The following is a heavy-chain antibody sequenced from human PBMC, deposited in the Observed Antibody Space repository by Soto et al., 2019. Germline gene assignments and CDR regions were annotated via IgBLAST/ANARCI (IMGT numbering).Heavy chain of an antibody. J-gene: IGHJ4*02. D-gene: IGHD6-13*01. CDR1: GFPFSSNA. Sequence: EVQLLESGGGLVQPGGSLRVSCAASGFPFSSNALSWVRLAPGKGLEWVSTISGRDGSTYYADPVKGRFTISRDSSRNTLYLQMSSVRVEDTAVYYCAKEAAAGLYFFDYWGQGTLVTVSS. V-gene: IGHV3-23*01. CDR2: ISGRDGST. CDR3: AKEAAAGLYFFDY.